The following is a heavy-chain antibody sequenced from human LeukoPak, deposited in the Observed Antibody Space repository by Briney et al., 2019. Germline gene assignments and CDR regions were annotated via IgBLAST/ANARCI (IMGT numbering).Heavy chain of an antibody. CDR3: ARDSYDFWSGYYGY. CDR2: IWFDGSNR. D-gene: IGHD3-3*01. V-gene: IGHV3-33*01. J-gene: IGHJ4*02. Sequence: GGSLRLSCAASGFIFSNDAMHWVRQAPGKGLEWVAFIWFDGSNRHYADSVKGRFTISRDNSEDTLYLQMNSLRAEDTAVYYCARDSYDFWSGYYGYWGQGTLVTVSS. CDR1: GFIFSNDA.